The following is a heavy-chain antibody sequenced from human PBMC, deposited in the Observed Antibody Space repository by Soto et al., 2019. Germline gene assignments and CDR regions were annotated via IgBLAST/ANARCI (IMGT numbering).Heavy chain of an antibody. CDR2: IYPGDSDT. V-gene: IGHV5-51*01. CDR1: GYSFTSYW. Sequence: GESLKISCKGSGYSFTSYWIGWVRQMPGKGLEWMGIIYPGDSDTRYTPPFQGQVTISADKSISTAYLQWSSLKASDTARYYCARRADTATGYYYGIDLWGQGSTVTVSS. J-gene: IGHJ6*02. CDR3: ARRADTATGYYYGIDL. D-gene: IGHD5-18*01.